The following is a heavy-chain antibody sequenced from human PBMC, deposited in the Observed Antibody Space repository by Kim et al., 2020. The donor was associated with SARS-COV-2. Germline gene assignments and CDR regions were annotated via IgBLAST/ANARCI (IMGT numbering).Heavy chain of an antibody. Sequence: GGSLRLSCVGSGFAFTKFPMAWVRQAPGKGLEWLAAISDSGGNTYYADSAMGRFTISRDGSKKSLYLQVDSLTAEDAAVYYCAKEDKYSYATSLDFWGRGTLVTVSS. CDR2: ISDSGGNT. D-gene: IGHD5-18*01. CDR3: AKEDKYSYATSLDF. J-gene: IGHJ4*02. V-gene: IGHV3-23*01. CDR1: GFAFTKFP.